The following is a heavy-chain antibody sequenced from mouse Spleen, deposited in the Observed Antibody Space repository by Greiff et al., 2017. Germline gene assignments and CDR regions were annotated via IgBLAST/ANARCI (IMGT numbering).Heavy chain of an antibody. CDR1: GFTFSSYA. CDR2: ISSGGGNT. Sequence: EVMLVESGGGLVKLGGSLKLSCAASGFTFSSYAMSWVRQTPEKRLEWVATISSGGGNTYYPDSVKGRFTISRDNAKNTLYLQMSSLKSEDTAMYYCARHNYYGSSYDYWGQGTTLTVSS. D-gene: IGHD1-1*01. V-gene: IGHV5-9*01. CDR3: ARHNYYGSSYDY. J-gene: IGHJ2*01.